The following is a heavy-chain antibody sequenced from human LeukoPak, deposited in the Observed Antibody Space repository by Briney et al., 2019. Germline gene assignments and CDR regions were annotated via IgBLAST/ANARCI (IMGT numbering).Heavy chain of an antibody. J-gene: IGHJ4*02. Sequence: ASVKVSCKASGFTFTSSAVQWVRQARGQRLEWIGWIVVGSGNTNYAQKFQERVTITRDMSTSTAYMELSSLRSEDTAVYYCAATVSGGGYGDFYGQGTLVTVSS. CDR2: IVVGSGNT. D-gene: IGHD5-12*01. CDR1: GFTFTSSA. CDR3: AATVSGGGYGDF. V-gene: IGHV1-58*01.